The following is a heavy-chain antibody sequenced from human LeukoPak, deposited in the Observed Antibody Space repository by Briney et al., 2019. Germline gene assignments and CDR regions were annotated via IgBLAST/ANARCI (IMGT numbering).Heavy chain of an antibody. CDR3: ARALDGYYGMDV. D-gene: IGHD5-24*01. CDR2: IYYSGST. V-gene: IGHV4-39*01. J-gene: IGHJ6*02. Sequence: SETLSLTCTVSGGSISSSSYYWGWIRQPPGKGLEWIGSIYYSGSTYYNPSLKSRVTISVDTSKNQFSLKLSSVTAADTAVYYCARALDGYYGMDVWGQGTTVTVSS. CDR1: GGSISSSSYY.